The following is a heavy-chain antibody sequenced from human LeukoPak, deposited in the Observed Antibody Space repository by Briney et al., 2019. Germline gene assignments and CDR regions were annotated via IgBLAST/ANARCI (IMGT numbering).Heavy chain of an antibody. V-gene: IGHV4-39*01. J-gene: IGHJ6*03. CDR2: IYYSGST. CDR3: ARVYGSGSYYDGYYYYYMDV. D-gene: IGHD3-10*01. Sequence: PSETLSLTCTVSGGSISSSSYYWGWIRQPPGKGLEWIGSIYYSGSTYYNPSLKSRVTISVDTSKNQFSLKLSSVTAADTAVYYCARVYGSGSYYDGYYYYYMDVWGKGTTVTISS. CDR1: GGSISSSSYY.